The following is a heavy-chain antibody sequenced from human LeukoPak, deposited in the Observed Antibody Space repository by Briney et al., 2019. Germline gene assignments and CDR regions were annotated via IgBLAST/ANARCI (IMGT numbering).Heavy chain of an antibody. CDR1: GYSFTSYW. CDR2: IYPGDSDT. V-gene: IGHV5-51*01. Sequence: GESLKISCKGSGYSFTSYWIGWVRQMPGKGLEWMGIIYPGDSDTRYSPSFQGQVTISADKSISTAYLQWSSLKASDTAMYYCARRWDLDIVVVPAANAFDIWGQGTMVTVSS. CDR3: ARRWDLDIVVVPAANAFDI. J-gene: IGHJ3*02. D-gene: IGHD2-2*01.